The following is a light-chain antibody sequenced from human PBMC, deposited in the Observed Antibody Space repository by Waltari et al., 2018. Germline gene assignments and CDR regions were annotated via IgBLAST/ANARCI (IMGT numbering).Light chain of an antibody. CDR1: QSIGSH. V-gene: IGKV3-15*01. J-gene: IGKJ1*01. Sequence: EIVMTQSPATLSVSPGERATLSCRASQSIGSHLAWYQRTPGQGHRLLIYGASTRATGIPARFSGRGSGTEFTLTISSLQSEDFAVYFCQQYDNWPRTFGQGTKVEI. CDR2: GAS. CDR3: QQYDNWPRT.